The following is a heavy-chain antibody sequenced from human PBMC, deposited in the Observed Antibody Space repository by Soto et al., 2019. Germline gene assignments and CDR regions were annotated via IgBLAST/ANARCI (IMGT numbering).Heavy chain of an antibody. Sequence: GESLKTSWQGSGYNFATHWIGWVRHKAGKGLEWMGIIFPGDAETRYSPSFQGHITISADKSISIAYLRWSSLKASDTGMYYCATPGGFGMDVWGQGTTVTVSS. CDR3: ATPGGFGMDV. V-gene: IGHV5-51*01. D-gene: IGHD5-12*01. CDR1: GYNFATHW. CDR2: IFPGDAET. J-gene: IGHJ6*02.